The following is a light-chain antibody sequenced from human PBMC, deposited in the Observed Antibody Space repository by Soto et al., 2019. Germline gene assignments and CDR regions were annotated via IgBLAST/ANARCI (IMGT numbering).Light chain of an antibody. CDR3: QQHRT. Sequence: EIVLTQSPGTLSLSPGERATLSCRASQSVSSSYLAWYQQKPGQAPRLLIYGASSRATGIPDRFSGSGSGTDFTLTISRLEPEDFAVYYCQQHRTFGQGTKVEIK. J-gene: IGKJ1*01. CDR2: GAS. CDR1: QSVSSSY. V-gene: IGKV3-20*01.